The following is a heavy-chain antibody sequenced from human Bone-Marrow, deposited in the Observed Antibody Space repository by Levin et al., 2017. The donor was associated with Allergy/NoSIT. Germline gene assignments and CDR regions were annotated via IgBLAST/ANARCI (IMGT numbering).Heavy chain of an antibody. Sequence: PSETLSLTCAASGFTFSSYSMNWVRQAPGKGLEWVSSISSSSSYIYYADSVKGRFTISRDNAKNSLYLQMNSLRAEDTAVYYCAREGYCSGGSCSTYAFDIWGQGTMVTVSS. CDR1: GFTFSSYS. CDR2: ISSSSSYI. J-gene: IGHJ3*02. CDR3: AREGYCSGGSCSTYAFDI. D-gene: IGHD2-15*01. V-gene: IGHV3-21*01.